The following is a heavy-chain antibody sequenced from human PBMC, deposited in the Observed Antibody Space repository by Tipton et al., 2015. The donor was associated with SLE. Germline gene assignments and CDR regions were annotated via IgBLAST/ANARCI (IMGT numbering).Heavy chain of an antibody. CDR3: ARVAIFGVVQGVDY. V-gene: IGHV4-34*01. Sequence: TLSLTCVVFGGSFSGYYWSWVRQPPRKGLEWIGEINHSGSTNYNPSLKSRVTISVDTSKNHFSLKLSSVTAADSAVYYCARVAIFGVVQGVDYWGQGTLVTVSS. J-gene: IGHJ4*02. D-gene: IGHD3-3*01. CDR1: GGSFSGYY. CDR2: INHSGST.